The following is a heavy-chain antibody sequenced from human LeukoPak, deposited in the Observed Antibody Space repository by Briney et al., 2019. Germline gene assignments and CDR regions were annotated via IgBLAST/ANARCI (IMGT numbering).Heavy chain of an antibody. V-gene: IGHV3-15*01. CDR3: TITYYDILTGYFVNDY. CDR1: GFTFSNAW. D-gene: IGHD3-9*01. CDR2: IKSKTDGGTT. J-gene: IGHJ4*02. Sequence: GGSLRLSCAASGFTFSNAWMSWVRQAPGKGLEWVGRIKSKTDGGTTDYAAPVKGRFTISRDDSKNTLYLQVNSLKTEDTAVYYCTITYYDILTGYFVNDYWGQGTLVTVSS.